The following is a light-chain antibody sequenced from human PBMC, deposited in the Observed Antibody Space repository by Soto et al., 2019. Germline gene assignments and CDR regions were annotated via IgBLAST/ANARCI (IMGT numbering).Light chain of an antibody. V-gene: IGKV3-11*01. J-gene: IGKJ4*01. CDR3: QQRSNWPPT. Sequence: EIVLTQSPATLSLSPGERATLSCMACQSVSSYLAWYQQKPGQAPRLLIYDASNRATGIPARFSGSGSGTDFTLTISSLEPEDFAVYYCQQRSNWPPTFGGGTKVEIK. CDR2: DAS. CDR1: QSVSSY.